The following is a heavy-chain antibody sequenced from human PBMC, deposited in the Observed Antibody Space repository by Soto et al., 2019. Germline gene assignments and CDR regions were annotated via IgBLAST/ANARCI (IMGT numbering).Heavy chain of an antibody. V-gene: IGHV5-51*01. CDR1: GYSFTSYW. J-gene: IGHJ6*02. CDR3: ARYDILIGYYAYYYYSMDV. CDR2: IYPGDSDT. D-gene: IGHD3-9*01. Sequence: GESLKISCKGSGYSFTSYWIGWVRQMPGKGLEWMGIIYPGDSDTRYSPSFQGQVTISAGKSISTAYLQWSSLKASDTAMYYCARYDILIGYYAYYYYSMDVWGEGTTVTVS.